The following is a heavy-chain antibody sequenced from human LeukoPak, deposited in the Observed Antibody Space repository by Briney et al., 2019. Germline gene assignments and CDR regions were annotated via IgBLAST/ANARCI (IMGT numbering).Heavy chain of an antibody. J-gene: IGHJ4*02. CDR3: ARASILTGYSNHFDY. V-gene: IGHV1-69*13. Sequence: SVKVSCKASGGTYSSYAISWVRQAPGQGLEWMGGIIPIFGTANYAQKFQGRVTITADESTSTAYMELSSLRSEDTAVYYCARASILTGYSNHFDYWGQGTLVTVSS. CDR2: IIPIFGTA. D-gene: IGHD3-9*01. CDR1: GGTYSSYA.